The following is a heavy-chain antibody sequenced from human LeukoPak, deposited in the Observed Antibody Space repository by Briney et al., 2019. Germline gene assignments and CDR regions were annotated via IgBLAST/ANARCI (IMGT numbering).Heavy chain of an antibody. V-gene: IGHV3-48*04. CDR2: ISSSGSTI. J-gene: IGHJ6*04. CDR3: AELGITMIGGV. D-gene: IGHD3-10*02. CDR1: GFTFSSYG. Sequence: HPGGSLRLSCAASGFTFSSYGMHWVRQAPGKGLEWVSYISSSGSTIYYADSVKGRFTISGDNAKNSLYLQMNSLRAEDTAVYYCAELGITMIGGVWGKGTTVTISS.